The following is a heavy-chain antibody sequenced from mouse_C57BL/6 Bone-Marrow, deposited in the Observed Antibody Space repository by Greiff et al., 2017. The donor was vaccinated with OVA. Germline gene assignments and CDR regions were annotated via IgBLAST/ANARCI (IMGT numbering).Heavy chain of an antibody. CDR3: AREGDSSGWGFAY. J-gene: IGHJ3*01. D-gene: IGHD3-2*02. Sequence: EVQLVESGGGLVKPGGSLKLSCAASGFTFSSYAMSWVRQTPEKRLEWVATISAGGSYTYYPDNVKGRFTISRDNAKNNLYLQMSHLKSEDTAMYYCAREGDSSGWGFAYWGQGTLVTVSA. V-gene: IGHV5-4*01. CDR2: ISAGGSYT. CDR1: GFTFSSYA.